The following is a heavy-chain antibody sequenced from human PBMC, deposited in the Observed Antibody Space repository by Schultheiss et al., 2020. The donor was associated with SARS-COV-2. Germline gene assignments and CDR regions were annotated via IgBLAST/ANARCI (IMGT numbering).Heavy chain of an antibody. J-gene: IGHJ4*02. V-gene: IGHV3-48*01. D-gene: IGHD1-26*01. Sequence: GGSLRLSCAASGFTFSSYSMNWVRQAPGKGLEWVSSISSSSSTIYYADSVKGRFTISRDNAKNSLYLQMNSLRAEDTAVYYCARDLYVGAISDYWGQGTLVTVSS. CDR2: ISSSSSTI. CDR1: GFTFSSYS. CDR3: ARDLYVGAISDY.